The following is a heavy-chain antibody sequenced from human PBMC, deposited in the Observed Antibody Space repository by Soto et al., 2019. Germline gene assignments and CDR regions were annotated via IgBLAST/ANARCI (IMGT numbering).Heavy chain of an antibody. CDR2: IYYSGST. D-gene: IGHD2-2*01. J-gene: IGHJ4*02. CDR1: GGSISRYH. Sequence: SETLSLTCTVSGGSISRYHWSWIRQPPGKGLEWIGYIYYSGSTNYNPSLKSRVTISVDTSKNQFSLKLSSVTAADTAVYYCARASYQLLSFFFAYWGQGTLVPVSS. V-gene: IGHV4-59*12. CDR3: ARASYQLLSFFFAY.